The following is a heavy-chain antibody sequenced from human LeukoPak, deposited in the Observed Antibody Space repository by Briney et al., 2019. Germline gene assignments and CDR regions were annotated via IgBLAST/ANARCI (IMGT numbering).Heavy chain of an antibody. D-gene: IGHD1-14*01. CDR1: GGSVSSGSYY. CDR3: ARDNPTTGAFDI. Sequence: PSETLSLTCTVSGGSVSSGSYYWSWIRQPPGTGLEWIGYIYYSGSTNYNPSLKSRVTISVDTSKNQFSLKLSSVTAADTAVYYCARDNPTTGAFDIWGQGTMVTVSS. CDR2: IYYSGST. J-gene: IGHJ3*02. V-gene: IGHV4-61*01.